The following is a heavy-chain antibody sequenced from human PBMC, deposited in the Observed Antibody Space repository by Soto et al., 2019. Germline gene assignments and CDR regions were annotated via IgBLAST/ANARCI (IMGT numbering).Heavy chain of an antibody. CDR1: GGTFSSYA. CDR2: IIPIFGTA. V-gene: IGHV1-69*13. D-gene: IGHD6-19*01. CDR3: ARDWVGSGWSRGGNWFDP. Sequence: GASVKVSCKASGGTFSSYAISWVRQAPGQGLEWMGGIIPIFGTANYAQKFQGRVTITADESTSTAYMELRSLRSDDTAVYYCARDWVGSGWSRGGNWFDPWGQGTLVTVSS. J-gene: IGHJ5*02.